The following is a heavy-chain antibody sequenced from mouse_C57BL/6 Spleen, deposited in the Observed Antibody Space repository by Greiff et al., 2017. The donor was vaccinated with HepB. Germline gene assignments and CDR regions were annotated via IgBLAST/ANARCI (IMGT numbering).Heavy chain of an antibody. J-gene: IGHJ3*01. V-gene: IGHV1-52*01. CDR1: GYTFTSYW. CDR3: ARGYDGYYAWFAY. CDR2: IDPSDSET. D-gene: IGHD2-3*01. Sequence: QVQLQQSGAELVRPGSSVKLSCKASGYTFTSYWMHWVKQRPIQGLEWIGNIDPSDSETHYNQKFKDKATLTVDKSSSTAYMQLSSLTSEDSAVYYCARGYDGYYAWFAYWGQGTLVTVSA.